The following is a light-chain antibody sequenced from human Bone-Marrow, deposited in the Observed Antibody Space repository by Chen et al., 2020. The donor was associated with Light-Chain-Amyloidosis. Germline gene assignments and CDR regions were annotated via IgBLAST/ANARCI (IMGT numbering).Light chain of an antibody. CDR1: NIGSTS. Sequence: SYVLTQPSSVSVAPGQTATIACGGNNIGSTSVHWYQQTPGQAPLLVVYDDSDRPSGIPERLSGSNSGNAATLTISRVEAVYEADYYCQVWDRSSNRPVFGGGPKLTVL. V-gene: IGLV3-21*02. CDR2: DDS. J-gene: IGLJ3*02. CDR3: QVWDRSSNRPV.